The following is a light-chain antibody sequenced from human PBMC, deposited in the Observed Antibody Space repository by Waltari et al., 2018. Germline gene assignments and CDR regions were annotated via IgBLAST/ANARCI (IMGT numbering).Light chain of an antibody. J-gene: IGKJ1*01. CDR1: QSITTY. Sequence: DIQLTQSPSSLSPSVRDSVTITCRASQSITTYLNWYQQKPGKAPKLLIFAASSLQSGVPSRFSGSGSGTDFTLTITSLQPEDFATYYCQQSYSSPQTFGQGTKVEIK. CDR2: AAS. V-gene: IGKV1-39*01. CDR3: QQSYSSPQT.